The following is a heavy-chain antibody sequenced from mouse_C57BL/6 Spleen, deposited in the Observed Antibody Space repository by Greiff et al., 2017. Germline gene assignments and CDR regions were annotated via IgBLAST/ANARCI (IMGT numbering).Heavy chain of an antibody. J-gene: IGHJ4*01. V-gene: IGHV1-80*01. Sequence: QVQLQQSGAELVKPGASVEISCKASGYAFSSYWMNWVKQRPGKGLEWIGQIYPGDGDTNYNGKFKGKATLTADKSSSTAYMQLSSLTSEDSAVYFCARGADYDYDRAMDYWGQGTSVTVSS. CDR1: GYAFSSYW. CDR2: IYPGDGDT. CDR3: ARGADYDYDRAMDY. D-gene: IGHD2-4*01.